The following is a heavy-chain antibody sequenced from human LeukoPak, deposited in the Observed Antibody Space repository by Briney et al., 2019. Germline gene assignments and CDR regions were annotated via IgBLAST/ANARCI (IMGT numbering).Heavy chain of an antibody. D-gene: IGHD6-19*01. J-gene: IGHJ3*02. CDR3: ARYVIAVAGFSDAFDI. CDR2: IYTSGST. V-gene: IGHV4-61*02. CDR1: GGSISSGSYY. Sequence: SETLSLTCSVSGGSISSGSYYWSWIRQPAGKGLEWIGRIYTSGSTNYNPSLKSRVTISVDTSKNQFSLKLSSVTAADTAVYYCARYVIAVAGFSDAFDIWGQGTLVTVSS.